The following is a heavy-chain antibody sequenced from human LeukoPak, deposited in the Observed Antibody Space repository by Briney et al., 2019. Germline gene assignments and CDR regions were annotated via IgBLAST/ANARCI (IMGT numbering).Heavy chain of an antibody. D-gene: IGHD3-22*01. CDR2: ISFTGNT. J-gene: IGHJ4*02. V-gene: IGHV4-59*08. Sequence: SETLSLTCTVSGGSISGYYWSWIRQSPGKRLEWISYISFTGNTNYNPSLKSRVTISLDTSKTHFSLTLSSLTAADTAVYYCASPPPGWYYDNSGQYYFDTWGQGALVTVSS. CDR3: ASPPPGWYYDNSGQYYFDT. CDR1: GGSISGYY.